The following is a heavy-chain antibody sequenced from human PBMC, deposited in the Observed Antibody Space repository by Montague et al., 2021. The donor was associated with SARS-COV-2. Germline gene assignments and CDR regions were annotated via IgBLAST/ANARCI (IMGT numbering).Heavy chain of an antibody. CDR1: GFTFSAYT. Sequence: SLRLSCAASGFTFSAYTIHWVRQAPGKGLEWVALISHDGSNKYYADSVKGRFTISRDNFKNTLYVQMNSLRAEDTAVYYCARERAITMVRGVIRPTKWFDPWGQGTLVTVSS. V-gene: IGHV3-30*04. D-gene: IGHD3-10*01. J-gene: IGHJ5*02. CDR3: ARERAITMVRGVIRPTKWFDP. CDR2: ISHDGSNK.